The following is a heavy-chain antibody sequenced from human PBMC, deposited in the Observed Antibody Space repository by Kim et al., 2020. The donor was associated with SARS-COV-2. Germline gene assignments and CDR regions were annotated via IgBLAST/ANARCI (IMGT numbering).Heavy chain of an antibody. D-gene: IGHD3-16*01. J-gene: IGHJ4*02. CDR2: IYYSGST. CDR3: ARVVQEGTLFDY. Sequence: SETLSLTCTVSGGSISSGGYYWSWIRQHPGKGLEWIGYIYYSGSTYYNPSLKSRVTISVDTSKNQFSLKLSSVTAADTAVYYCARVVQEGTLFDYWGQGTLVTVSS. CDR1: GGSISSGGYY. V-gene: IGHV4-31*03.